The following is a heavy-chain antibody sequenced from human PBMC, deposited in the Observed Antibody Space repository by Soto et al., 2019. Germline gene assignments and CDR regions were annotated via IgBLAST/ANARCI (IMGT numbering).Heavy chain of an antibody. J-gene: IGHJ4*02. Sequence: KTSETLSLTCTVSGGSISSGDYYWSWIRQPPGKGLEWIGYIYYSGSTYYNPSLKSRVTISVDTSKNQFSLKLSSVTAADTAVYYCARGATFGVNGDSYYFDYWGQGTLVTVSS. CDR3: ARGATFGVNGDSYYFDY. D-gene: IGHD3-3*01. CDR1: GGSISSGDYY. CDR2: IYYSGST. V-gene: IGHV4-30-4*01.